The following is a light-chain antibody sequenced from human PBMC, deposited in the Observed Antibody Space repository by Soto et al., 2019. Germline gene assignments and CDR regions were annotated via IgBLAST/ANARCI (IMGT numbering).Light chain of an antibody. J-gene: IGLJ2*01. CDR2: EVS. V-gene: IGLV2-8*01. CDR1: SSDVGGYNF. CDR3: SSYAGGNNLV. Sequence: QSVLTQPPSTSGTPGQRVTISCTGTSSDVGGYNFVSWYQQHPGKAPKLMIYEVSKRPSGVPDRFSGSKSGNTASLTVSGLQAEDEADYYCSSYAGGNNLVFGGGTKLTVL.